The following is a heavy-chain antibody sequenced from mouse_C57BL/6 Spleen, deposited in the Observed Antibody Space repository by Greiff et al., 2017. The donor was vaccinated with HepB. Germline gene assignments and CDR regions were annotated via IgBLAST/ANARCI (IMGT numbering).Heavy chain of an antibody. V-gene: IGHV3-6*01. J-gene: IGHJ4*01. CDR1: GYSITSGYY. CDR2: ISYDGSN. CDR3: ARDYDRAYYAMDY. D-gene: IGHD2-12*01. Sequence: EVQLQQSGPGLVKPSQSLSLTCSVTGYSITSGYYWNWIRQFPGNKLEWMGYISYDGSNNYNPSLKNRISITRDTSKNQFFLKLNSVTTEDTATYYCARDYDRAYYAMDYWGQGTSVTVSS.